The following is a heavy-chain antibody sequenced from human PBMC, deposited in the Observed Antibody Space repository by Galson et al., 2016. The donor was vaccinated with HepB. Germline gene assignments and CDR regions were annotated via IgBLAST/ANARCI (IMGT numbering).Heavy chain of an antibody. V-gene: IGHV1-18*01. CDR3: AREPLDLNWFDH. CDR2: ISVYNGNT. CDR1: GYTFSSYG. Sequence: SVKVSCKASGYTFSSYGISWVRQAPGQGLEWMGWISVYNGNTHYAQSFQGRVTMTTDTSTRTAYMELRTLRSDDTAVYFCAREPLDLNWFDHWGQGSLVIVSS. J-gene: IGHJ5*02.